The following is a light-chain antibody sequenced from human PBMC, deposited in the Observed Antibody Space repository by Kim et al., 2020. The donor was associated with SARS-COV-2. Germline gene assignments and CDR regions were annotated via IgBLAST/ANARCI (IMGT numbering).Light chain of an antibody. CDR1: QSVSSSY. CDR2: DAS. CDR3: QQYDSSPWT. Sequence: SPGERATLSCRASQSVSSSYLAWYQQKPGQAPRLLMYDASSRATGIPDRFSGSGSGTDFTLTINRLEPEDFAVYYCQQYDSSPWTFGQGTKVDIK. J-gene: IGKJ1*01. V-gene: IGKV3-20*01.